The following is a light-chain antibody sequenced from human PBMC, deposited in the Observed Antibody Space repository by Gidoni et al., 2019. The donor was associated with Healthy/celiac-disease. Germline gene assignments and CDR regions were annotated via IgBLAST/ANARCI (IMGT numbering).Light chain of an antibody. Sequence: SYDLTQPSSVSVSPGQTASITFSGDILRDKHACWYQQKPGQSPVLVIYQDSKRPSGRPELFSGSNSGNTATLTISGTQAMDEAEYYCEAWDSSTGVFGTGTKVTVL. CDR1: ILRDKH. J-gene: IGLJ1*01. CDR3: EAWDSSTGV. CDR2: QDS. V-gene: IGLV3-1*01.